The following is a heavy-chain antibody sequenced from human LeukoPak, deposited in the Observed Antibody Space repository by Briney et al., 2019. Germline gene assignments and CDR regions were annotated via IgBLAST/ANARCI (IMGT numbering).Heavy chain of an antibody. CDR3: AKDTYSYGHYYYYGMDV. J-gene: IGHJ6*02. CDR1: GFTVSSNY. Sequence: PGGSLRLSCAASGFTVSSNYMSWVRQAPGKGLEWVSVTYSGGSTYYADSVKGRFTISRDNSKNTLYLQMNSLRAEDTAVYYCAKDTYSYGHYYYYGMDVWGQGTAVTVSS. V-gene: IGHV3-66*01. D-gene: IGHD5-18*01. CDR2: TYSGGST.